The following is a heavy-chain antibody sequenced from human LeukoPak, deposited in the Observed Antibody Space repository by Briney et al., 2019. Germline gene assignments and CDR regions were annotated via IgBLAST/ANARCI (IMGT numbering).Heavy chain of an antibody. CDR3: ARGWDHDSSEPHEH. D-gene: IGHD3-22*01. J-gene: IGHJ4*02. CDR2: IYHTGTT. CDR1: GYSISSAYY. Sequence: SETLSLTCAVSGYSISSAYYWGWIRQPPGKGLEWIGSIYHTGTTYYNPSLKSRVAISVDTSKNQFSLYLSSVTAADTAIYYCARGWDHDSSEPHEHWGQGTLVTVSS. V-gene: IGHV4-38-2*01.